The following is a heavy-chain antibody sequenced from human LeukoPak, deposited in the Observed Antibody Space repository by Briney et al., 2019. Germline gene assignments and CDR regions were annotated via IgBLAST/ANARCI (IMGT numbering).Heavy chain of an antibody. CDR2: INHSGST. J-gene: IGHJ4*02. CDR3: ARSASGSYNY. D-gene: IGHD3-10*01. V-gene: IGHV4-34*01. CDR1: GGSFSGYY. Sequence: SETLSLTCAVYGGSFSGYYWSWIRQPPGEGLEWIGEINHSGSTNYNPSLKSRVTISVDTSKNQFSLKLSSVTAADTAVYYCARSASGSYNYWGQGTLVTVSS.